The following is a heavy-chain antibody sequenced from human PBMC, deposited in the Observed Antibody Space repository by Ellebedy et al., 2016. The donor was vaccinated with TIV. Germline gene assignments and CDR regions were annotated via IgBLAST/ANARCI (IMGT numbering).Heavy chain of an antibody. D-gene: IGHD6-13*01. CDR1: GYVFTAYY. CDR3: ARVRRGSSGMDV. V-gene: IGHV1-2*02. J-gene: IGHJ6*02. CDR2: INPDSGGT. Sequence: ASVKVSCKTSGYVFTAYYIHWVRQAPGQGLEWMGWINPDSGGTNFAQKFQGRVTMTRDTSINTVYMELKRLEFDDTAVYYCARVRRGSSGMDVWGQGTTVTVSS.